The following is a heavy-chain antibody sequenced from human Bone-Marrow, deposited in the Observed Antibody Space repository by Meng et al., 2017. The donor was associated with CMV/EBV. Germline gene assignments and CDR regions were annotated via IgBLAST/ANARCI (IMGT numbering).Heavy chain of an antibody. V-gene: IGHV3-33*06. CDR2: IWYDGTKN. D-gene: IGHD3-3*01. CDR1: GFSFNNYG. J-gene: IGHJ6*04. Sequence: GESLKISCAASGFSFNNYGMHWVRQAPGKGLEWVAIIWYDGTKNYYADSVKGRFTISRDNSKNTLYLQMNSLRAEDTAVYFCAKDRRRFLEELLDFYGMDVWGYGTTVTVSS. CDR3: AKDRRRFLEELLDFYGMDV.